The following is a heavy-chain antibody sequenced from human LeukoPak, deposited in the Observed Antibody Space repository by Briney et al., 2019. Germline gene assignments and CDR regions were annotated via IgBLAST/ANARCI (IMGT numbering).Heavy chain of an antibody. CDR1: GYTFTSYA. J-gene: IGHJ4*02. Sequence: GASVKVSCRASGYTFTSYAFSWVRQAPGQGLEWMGWISAYNGNTMYAQKFQGRVTMTTDTSTSTAYMEVRSLRSDDTAVYYCARDRSSSWYYFEYWGQGALVTVSS. CDR3: ARDRSSSWYYFEY. CDR2: ISAYNGNT. D-gene: IGHD6-13*01. V-gene: IGHV1-18*01.